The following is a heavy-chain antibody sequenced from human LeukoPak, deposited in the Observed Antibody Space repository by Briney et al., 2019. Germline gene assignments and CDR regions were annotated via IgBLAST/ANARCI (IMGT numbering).Heavy chain of an antibody. Sequence: ASVKVSCKASGGTFSSYAISWVRQAPGQGLEWMGRIIPIFGTANYAQKFQGRVTITADESTSTAYMELSSLRSEDTAVYYCASSCSSTSCYRAGSYYYYMDVWGKGTTVTVSS. CDR3: ASSCSSTSCYRAGSYYYYMDV. CDR2: IIPIFGTA. CDR1: GGTFSSYA. J-gene: IGHJ6*03. V-gene: IGHV1-69*15. D-gene: IGHD2-2*01.